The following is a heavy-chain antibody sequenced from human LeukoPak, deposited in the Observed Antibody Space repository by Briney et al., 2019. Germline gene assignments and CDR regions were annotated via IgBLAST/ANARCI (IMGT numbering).Heavy chain of an antibody. CDR1: GYTFTGYY. D-gene: IGHD4-17*01. V-gene: IGHV7-4-1*02. Sequence: ASVKVSCKASGYTFTGYYMHWVRQAPGQGLEWMGWINTNTGNPTYAQGFTGRFVFSLDTSVSTAYLQISSLKAEDTAVYYCARASVTTSNLYYYGMDVWGQGTTVTVSS. CDR2: INTNTGNP. CDR3: ARASVTTSNLYYYGMDV. J-gene: IGHJ6*02.